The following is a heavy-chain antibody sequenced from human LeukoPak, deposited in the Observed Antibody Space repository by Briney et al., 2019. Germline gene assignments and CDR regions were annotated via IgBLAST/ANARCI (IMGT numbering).Heavy chain of an antibody. V-gene: IGHV3-11*06. CDR3: ARGSVAGTKFDY. J-gene: IGHJ4*02. CDR1: GFTFSDYY. CDR2: ISSSSSYT. D-gene: IGHD6-19*01. Sequence: GGSLRLSCAASGFTFSDYYMSWIRQAPGKGLEWVSYISSSSSYTNYADSVKGRFTISRDKAKNSLYLQMNSLRAEDTAVYYCARGSVAGTKFDYWGQGTLVTVSS.